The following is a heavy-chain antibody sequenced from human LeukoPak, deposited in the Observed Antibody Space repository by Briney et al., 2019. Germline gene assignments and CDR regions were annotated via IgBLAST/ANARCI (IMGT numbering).Heavy chain of an antibody. CDR1: GGSFSGYY. CDR3: ARGDGAAAGTNAFDI. Sequence: SETLSLTCAVYGGSFSGYYWSWIRQPPGKGLEWIGEINHSGSTNYNPSLKSRVTISVDTSKNQFFLKLSSVTAADTAVYYCARGDGAAAGTNAFDIWGQGTMVTVSS. CDR2: INHSGST. J-gene: IGHJ3*02. D-gene: IGHD6-13*01. V-gene: IGHV4-34*01.